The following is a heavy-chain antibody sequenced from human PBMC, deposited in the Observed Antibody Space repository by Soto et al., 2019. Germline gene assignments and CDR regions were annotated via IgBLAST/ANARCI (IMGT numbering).Heavy chain of an antibody. D-gene: IGHD2-2*01. J-gene: IGHJ6*03. CDR2: IYSGGST. CDR3: ARVLTGDCSSTSCSYYYYYYMDV. CDR1: GFTVSSNY. Sequence: EVQLVESGGGLVQPGGSLRLSCAASGFTVSSNYMSWVRQAPGKGLEWVSVIYSGGSTYYADSVKGRFTICRDNSKNTLYLQMNSLRAEDTAVYYCARVLTGDCSSTSCSYYYYYYMDVWGKGTTVTVSS. V-gene: IGHV3-66*01.